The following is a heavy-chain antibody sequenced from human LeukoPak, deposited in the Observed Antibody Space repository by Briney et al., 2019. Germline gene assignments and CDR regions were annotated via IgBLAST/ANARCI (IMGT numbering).Heavy chain of an antibody. CDR2: MRQDGSEK. Sequence: GGSLRLSCAASGFTFSSYWMSWVRQAPGKGLEWVANMRQDGSEKFYADSVKGRFTISRDNAKNSLYLQMNSLRVEDTAVYYCAREGEAFDYWGQGTLVTVSS. J-gene: IGHJ4*02. CDR1: GFTFSSYW. V-gene: IGHV3-7*01. D-gene: IGHD3-16*01. CDR3: AREGEAFDY.